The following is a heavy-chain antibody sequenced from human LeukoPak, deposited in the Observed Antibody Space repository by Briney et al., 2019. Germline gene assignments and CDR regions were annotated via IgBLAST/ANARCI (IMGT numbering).Heavy chain of an antibody. CDR3: ARDGSKSCSGGSCYLNWFDP. D-gene: IGHD2-15*01. Sequence: AWSLRLSCRATGFSFSDYWMTWVRQAPGQGLEWGANINQDGSEEYYVASVKGRFTISRDNAKNSLYLQMTSLRAEDTAVYYCARDGSKSCSGGSCYLNWFDPWGQGTLVTVSS. CDR2: INQDGSEE. J-gene: IGHJ5*02. CDR1: GFSFSDYW. V-gene: IGHV3-7*01.